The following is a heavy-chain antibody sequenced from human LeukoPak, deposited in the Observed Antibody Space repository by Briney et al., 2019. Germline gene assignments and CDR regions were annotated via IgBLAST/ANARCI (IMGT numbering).Heavy chain of an antibody. CDR1: GYIFSNYG. CDR2: ISVYDGNT. CDR3: ARDRWSSSSSEGTFDI. V-gene: IGHV1-18*01. Sequence: ASVKVSCKASGYIFSNYGISWVRQAPGQGLEWMGWISVYDGNTVYAQNLRDRVTMTTDTSTSTGYMELRSLRSDDTAVYYCARDRWSSSSSEGTFDIWGQGTMVIVSS. J-gene: IGHJ3*02. D-gene: IGHD6-6*01.